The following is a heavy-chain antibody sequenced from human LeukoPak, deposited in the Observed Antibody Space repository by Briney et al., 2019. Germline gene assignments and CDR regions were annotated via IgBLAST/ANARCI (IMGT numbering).Heavy chain of an antibody. CDR2: ISSSSSYI. CDR1: GFTFSSYS. J-gene: IGHJ3*02. CDR3: ASTPPPVYVWGSYRLDAFDI. V-gene: IGHV3-21*01. D-gene: IGHD3-16*02. Sequence: RGGSLRLSCAASGFTFSSYSMNWVRQAPGKGLERVSSISSSSSYIYYADSVKGRFTISRDNAKNSLYLQMNSLRAEDTAVYYCASTPPPVYVWGSYRLDAFDIWGQGTMVTVSS.